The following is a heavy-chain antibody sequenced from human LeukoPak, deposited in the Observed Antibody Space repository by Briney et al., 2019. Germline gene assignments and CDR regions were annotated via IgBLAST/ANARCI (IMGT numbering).Heavy chain of an antibody. CDR2: INHSGST. Sequence: SETLSPTCAVYGGSFSGYYWSWIRQPPGKGLEWIGEINHSGSTNYNPSLKSRVTISVDTSKNQFSLKLSSVTAADTAVYYCARYGRKITMVRGVIITPSYFDYWGQGTLVTVSS. CDR3: ARYGRKITMVRGVIITPSYFDY. J-gene: IGHJ4*02. V-gene: IGHV4-34*01. D-gene: IGHD3-10*01. CDR1: GGSFSGYY.